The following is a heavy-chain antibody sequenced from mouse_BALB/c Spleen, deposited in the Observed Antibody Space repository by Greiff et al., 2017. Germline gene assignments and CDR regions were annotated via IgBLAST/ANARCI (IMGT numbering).Heavy chain of an antibody. Sequence: EVMLVESGGDLVKPGGSLKLSCAASGFTFSSYGMSWVRQTPDKRLEWVATISSGGSYTYYPDSVKGRFTISRDNAKNTLYLQMSSLKSEDTAMYYCARRYGSSYGNFDYWGQGTTLTVSS. CDR2: ISSGGSYT. D-gene: IGHD1-1*01. J-gene: IGHJ2*01. CDR3: ARRYGSSYGNFDY. CDR1: GFTFSSYG. V-gene: IGHV5-6*02.